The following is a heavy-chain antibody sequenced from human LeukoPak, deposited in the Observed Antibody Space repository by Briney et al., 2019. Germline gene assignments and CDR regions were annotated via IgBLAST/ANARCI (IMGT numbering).Heavy chain of an antibody. CDR2: IYSGGST. V-gene: IGHV3-53*01. Sequence: PGGSLRLSCAASGFTVSSNYMSWVRQAPGKGLEWVSVIYSGGSTYYADSVKGRFTISRDNSKNTLYLQMNSLRAEDTAVYYCARDDGATDYYYGMDVWGQGTTVTVSS. CDR3: ARDDGATDYYYGMDV. CDR1: GFTVSSNY. J-gene: IGHJ6*02. D-gene: IGHD1-26*01.